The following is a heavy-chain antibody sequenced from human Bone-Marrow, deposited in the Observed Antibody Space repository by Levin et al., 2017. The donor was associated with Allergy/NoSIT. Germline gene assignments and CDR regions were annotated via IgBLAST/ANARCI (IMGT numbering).Heavy chain of an antibody. CDR1: GFTFSDYY. Sequence: PGGSLRLSCAASGFTFSDYYMSWIRQAPGKGLEWVSYISSSGSTIYYADSVKGRFTISRDNAKNSLYLQMNSLRAEDTAVYYCARAGYYDILTGYSYYYYGMDVWGQGTTVTVSS. V-gene: IGHV3-11*01. D-gene: IGHD3-9*01. CDR3: ARAGYYDILTGYSYYYYGMDV. CDR2: ISSSGSTI. J-gene: IGHJ6*02.